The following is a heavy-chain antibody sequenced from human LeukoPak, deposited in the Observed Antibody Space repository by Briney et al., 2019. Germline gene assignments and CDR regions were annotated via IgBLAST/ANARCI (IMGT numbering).Heavy chain of an antibody. J-gene: IGHJ4*02. CDR2: IISNGGST. V-gene: IGHV3-64*01. Sequence: GGSLRLSCAASGFTFSNYAMHWVRQAPRKGLEYVSGIISNGGSTYYANSVKGRFTISRDNSKNTLYLQMNSLRAEDTAVYYCARVTYGSGTYGAFDYWGQGTLVTVSS. CDR3: ARVTYGSGTYGAFDY. D-gene: IGHD3-10*01. CDR1: GFTFSNYA.